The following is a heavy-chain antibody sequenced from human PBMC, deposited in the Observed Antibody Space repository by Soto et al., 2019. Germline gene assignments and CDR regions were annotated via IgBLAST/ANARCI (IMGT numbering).Heavy chain of an antibody. CDR3: ARLAGLGPFDY. D-gene: IGHD6-19*01. Sequence: PSETLSLTCTVSGGSISSGDYYWSWIRQPPGKGLEWIGYIYYSGSTYYNPSLKSRVTISVDTSKNQFSLKLSSVTAADTAVYYCARLAGLGPFDYWGQGTLVTVSS. V-gene: IGHV4-30-4*01. CDR2: IYYSGST. CDR1: GGSISSGDYY. J-gene: IGHJ4*02.